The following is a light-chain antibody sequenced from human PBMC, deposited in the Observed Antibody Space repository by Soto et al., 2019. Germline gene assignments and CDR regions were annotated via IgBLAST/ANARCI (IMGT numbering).Light chain of an antibody. CDR2: EVS. CDR3: TSYTTSTTWV. V-gene: IGLV2-14*01. CDR1: SSDIGASNY. Sequence: QSALTQPASVSGSPGQSITVSCTGTSSDIGASNYVSWYQQHPGKAPKLILSEVSNWPSGVSNRFSGYKSGNTASLTISGLQAEDEADYYCTSYTTSTTWVFGGGTKVTVL. J-gene: IGLJ3*02.